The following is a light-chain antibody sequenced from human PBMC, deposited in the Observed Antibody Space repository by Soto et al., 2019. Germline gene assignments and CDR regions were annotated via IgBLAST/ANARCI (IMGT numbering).Light chain of an antibody. Sequence: EMGVTQSPSTLTVYPGERATLSCRASQSVTTNLAWYQQKPGQAPRLLIFGASTRAIGIPATFTGRGSGTDFTLTSSRLQSEDFAVYYCQQYNGWPTFGQGTKVDIK. CDR2: GAS. V-gene: IGKV3-15*01. J-gene: IGKJ1*01. CDR1: QSVTTN. CDR3: QQYNGWPT.